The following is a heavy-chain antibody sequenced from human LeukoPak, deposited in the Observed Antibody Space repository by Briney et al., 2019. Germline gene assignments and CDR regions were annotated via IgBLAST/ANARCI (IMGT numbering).Heavy chain of an antibody. D-gene: IGHD3-10*01. J-gene: IGHJ4*02. V-gene: IGHV1-2*02. CDR1: GYTFTGYY. CDR2: INPNSGGT. Sequence: AASVKVSCKASGYTFTGYYMHWVRQAPGQGHEWKGWINPNSGGTNYAQKFQGRVTMTRDTSISTAYMELSRLRSDDTAVYYCARDSRVYYGSGIPFDYWGQGTLVTVSS. CDR3: ARDSRVYYGSGIPFDY.